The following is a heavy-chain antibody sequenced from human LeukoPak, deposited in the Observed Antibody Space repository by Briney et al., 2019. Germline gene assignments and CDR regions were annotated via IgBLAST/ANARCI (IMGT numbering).Heavy chain of an antibody. CDR3: ASYSNSSTCDY. CDR2: INHSGST. V-gene: IGHV4-34*01. D-gene: IGHD4-4*01. CDR1: GGSFSGYY. J-gene: IGHJ4*02. Sequence: SETLSLTCAVYGGSFSGYYWSWIRQPPGKGLEWIGEINHSGSTNYNPSLKSRVTISVDTSKNQFSLKLSSVTAADTAVYYCASYSNSSTCDYWGQGTLVTVSS.